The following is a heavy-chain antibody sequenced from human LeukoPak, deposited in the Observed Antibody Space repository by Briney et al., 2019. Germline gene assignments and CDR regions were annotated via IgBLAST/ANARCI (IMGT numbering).Heavy chain of an antibody. J-gene: IGHJ3*02. CDR2: ISGIGGST. CDR1: GFTFSSYA. D-gene: IGHD5-12*01. CDR3: AKWNSGYDAFDI. Sequence: PGGSLRLSCAASGFTFSSYAMSWVRQAPGKGLEWVSAISGIGGSTYYADSVKGRFTISRDNSKNTLYLQMNSLRAEDTAVYYCAKWNSGYDAFDIWGQGTMVTVSS. V-gene: IGHV3-23*01.